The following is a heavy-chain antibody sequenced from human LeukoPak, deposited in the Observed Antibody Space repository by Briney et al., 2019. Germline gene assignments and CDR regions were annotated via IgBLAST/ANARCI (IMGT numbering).Heavy chain of an antibody. J-gene: IGHJ5*02. D-gene: IGHD3-10*01. CDR1: GYTLTELS. CDR2: FDPEDGET. V-gene: IGHV1-24*01. CDR3: ARVVVNPGGSGSFSFDP. Sequence: ASVKVSCKVSGYTLTELSMHWVRQAPGKGLEWMGGFDPEDGETIYAQKFQGRVTMTEDTSTDTAYMELSSLRSEDTAVYYCARVVVNPGGSGSFSFDPWGQGTLVTVSS.